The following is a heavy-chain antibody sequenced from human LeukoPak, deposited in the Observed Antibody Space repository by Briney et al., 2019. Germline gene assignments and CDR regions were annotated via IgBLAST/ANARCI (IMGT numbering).Heavy chain of an antibody. CDR1: GGSISSTNYL. V-gene: IGHV4-39*01. Sequence: SETLSLTCTVSGGSISSTNYLWGWIRQPPGKGLEWIGSISYTGTTYYNPSLKSRVTISVDTSKNQFSLKLSSVTAADTAVYYCANSMGVWFGELLGYFDYWGQGTLVTVSS. CDR2: ISYTGTT. D-gene: IGHD3-10*01. J-gene: IGHJ4*02. CDR3: ANSMGVWFGELLGYFDY.